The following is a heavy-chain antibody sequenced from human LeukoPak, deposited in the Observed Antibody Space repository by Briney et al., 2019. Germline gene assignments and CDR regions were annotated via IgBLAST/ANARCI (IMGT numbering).Heavy chain of an antibody. CDR1: GDSITNYY. V-gene: IGHV4-59*01. CDR2: IHYTGST. D-gene: IGHD3-16*01. CDR3: ARGRLTVRGIRVPYYFDS. J-gene: IGHJ4*02. Sequence: SETLSLTCAVSGDSITNYYWSWIRQTPGEGLEWIGYIHYTGSTDYNPSLKSRVTISVDTSMTQFSLTLTSVTAADTAVYYCARGRLTVRGIRVPYYFDSWGQGTLVSVSS.